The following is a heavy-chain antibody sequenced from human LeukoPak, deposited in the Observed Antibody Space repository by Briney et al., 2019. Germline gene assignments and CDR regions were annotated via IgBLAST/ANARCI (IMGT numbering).Heavy chain of an antibody. V-gene: IGHV1-46*01. CDR2: INPSGGST. CDR3: ARERWVGATLCITGALDP. CDR1: GYTFTSYY. Sequence: GASVKVSCKASGYTFTSYYMHWVRQAPGQGLEWMGIINPSGGSTSYAQKFQGRVTMTRDTSTSTVYMELSSLRSEDTAVYYCARERWVGATLCITGALDPWGQGTLVTVSS. J-gene: IGHJ5*02. D-gene: IGHD1-26*01.